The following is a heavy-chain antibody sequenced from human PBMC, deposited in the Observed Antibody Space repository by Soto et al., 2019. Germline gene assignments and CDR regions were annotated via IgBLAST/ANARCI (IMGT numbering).Heavy chain of an antibody. J-gene: IGHJ6*02. CDR1: GGSISSGGYS. Sequence: TSETLSLTCAVSGGSISSGGYSWSWIRQPPGKGLEWIGYIYHSGSTYYNPSLKSRVTISVDRSKNQFSLKLSSVTAADTAVYYCARGSVIADHYYYGMDVWGQGTTVTVSS. CDR3: ARGSVIADHYYYGMDV. CDR2: IYHSGST. D-gene: IGHD3-16*02. V-gene: IGHV4-30-2*01.